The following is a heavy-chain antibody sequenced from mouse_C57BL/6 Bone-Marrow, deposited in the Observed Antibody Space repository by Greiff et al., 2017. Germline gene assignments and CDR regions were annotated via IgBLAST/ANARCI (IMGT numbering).Heavy chain of an antibody. CDR1: GFTFSSYT. CDR2: ISGGGGNT. V-gene: IGHV5-9*01. D-gene: IGHD4-1*01. CDR3: ARRLTSWFAY. Sequence: EVMLVESGGGLVKPGGSLKLSCAASGFTFSSYTMSWVRQTPEKRLEWVATISGGGGNTYYPDSVKGRFTISRDNAKNTLYLQMSSLRSEDTALYYCARRLTSWFAYWGQGTLVTVSA. J-gene: IGHJ3*01.